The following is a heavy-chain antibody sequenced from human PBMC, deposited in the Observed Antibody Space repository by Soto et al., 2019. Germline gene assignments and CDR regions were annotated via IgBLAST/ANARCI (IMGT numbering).Heavy chain of an antibody. Sequence: QVQLVQSGAEVKKPGASVKVSCKASGYTFTGYYMHWVRQAPGQGLEWMGWINPNSGGTNYAQKFQGWVTMTRDTSISTAYRELSRLRSDDTAVYYCASELRRSAVYANYWYFALWGRGTLVTVSS. V-gene: IGHV1-2*04. D-gene: IGHD2-8*01. CDR3: ASELRRSAVYANYWYFAL. J-gene: IGHJ2*01. CDR2: INPNSGGT. CDR1: GYTFTGYY.